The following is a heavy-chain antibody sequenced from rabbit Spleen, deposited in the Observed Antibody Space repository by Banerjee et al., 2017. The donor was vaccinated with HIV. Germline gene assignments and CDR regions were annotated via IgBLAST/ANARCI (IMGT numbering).Heavy chain of an antibody. Sequence: QSLEESGGDLVKPGASLTLTCTASGFSFSSSYWICWVRQAPGKGLEWIACIYAGSSGSTSYASWAKGRVTISKTSSTTVTLQRTSLTDADTATYFCVRDPVSDWYPFDLWGPGTLVTVS. CDR2: IYAGSSGST. D-gene: IGHD2-1*01. V-gene: IGHV1S40*01. CDR3: VRDPVSDWYPFDL. J-gene: IGHJ4*01. CDR1: GFSFSSSYW.